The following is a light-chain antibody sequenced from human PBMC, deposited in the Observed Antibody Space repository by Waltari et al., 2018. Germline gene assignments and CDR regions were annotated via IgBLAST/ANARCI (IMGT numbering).Light chain of an antibody. CDR3: QQYGRSPLT. Sequence: EIVLTQSPGPLSLSLAERATLSCRARQSVSARYLTWYQRKPGQAPRLLIYGASSWATGIPDRFSGSGSGTDFTLTISRLEPEDFAVYYCQQYGRSPLTFGGGTKVQIK. V-gene: IGKV3-20*01. J-gene: IGKJ4*01. CDR2: GAS. CDR1: QSVSARY.